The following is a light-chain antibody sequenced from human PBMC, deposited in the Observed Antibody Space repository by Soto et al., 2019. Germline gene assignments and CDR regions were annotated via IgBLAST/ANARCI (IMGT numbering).Light chain of an antibody. CDR2: GAS. CDR1: QSVSRNY. J-gene: IGKJ4*01. CDR3: QQYGTSPLT. V-gene: IGKV3-20*01. Sequence: EIVLTQSPGTLSLSPGERATLSCRASQSVSRNYLAWYQQKPGQAPRLLIYGASSRATGIPDRFSGSGSGTDFTLTISRLEPEDFAGYYCQQYGTSPLTFGGGTKVEIK.